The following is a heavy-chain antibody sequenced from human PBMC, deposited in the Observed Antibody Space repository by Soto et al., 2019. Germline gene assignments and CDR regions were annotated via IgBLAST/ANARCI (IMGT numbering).Heavy chain of an antibody. CDR2: IYHSGNT. V-gene: IGHV4-30-2*01. J-gene: IGHJ5*02. Sequence: PSETLSLTCAVSGGSVSSGDYSWTWIRQPPGKGLEWIGYIYHSGNTYYNPSLKSRVTISVDRSKNQFSLKLSSVTAADTAVYYCARVLPPAASYIWFDPWGQGTLVTVSS. CDR1: GGSVSSGDYS. D-gene: IGHD6-13*01. CDR3: ARVLPPAASYIWFDP.